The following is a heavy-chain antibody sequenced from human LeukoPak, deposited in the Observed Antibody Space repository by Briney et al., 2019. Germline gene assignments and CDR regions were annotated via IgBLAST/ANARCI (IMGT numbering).Heavy chain of an antibody. CDR2: TYYRSKWYN. J-gene: IGHJ4*02. D-gene: IGHD5-12*01. V-gene: IGHV6-1*01. CDR3: ARDISTIVDIVATILDY. CDR1: GDSVSSNSAA. Sequence: SRTLSLTCAISGDSVSSNSAAWNWIRQSPSRGLEWLGRTYYRSKWYNDYAVSVKSRITINPDTSKNQFSLQLNSVTPEDTAVYYCARDISTIVDIVATILDYWGQGTLVTVSS.